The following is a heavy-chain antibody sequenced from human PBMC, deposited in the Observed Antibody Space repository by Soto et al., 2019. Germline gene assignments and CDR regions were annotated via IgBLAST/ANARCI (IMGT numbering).Heavy chain of an antibody. Sequence: PGGALRLSCTASGFTFSSYAMHRVRQAPGKGLEWVAVISYDGSNKYYADSVKSRVTIPRDNSKNTLYLQMSSLRAEDTAVYACMKDGSRGWRYYYAMDVRGKGTILTGSS. CDR3: MKDGSRGWRYYYAMDV. V-gene: IGHV3-30-3*01. CDR2: ISYDGSNK. CDR1: GFTFSSYA. J-gene: IGHJ6*04. D-gene: IGHD6-19*01.